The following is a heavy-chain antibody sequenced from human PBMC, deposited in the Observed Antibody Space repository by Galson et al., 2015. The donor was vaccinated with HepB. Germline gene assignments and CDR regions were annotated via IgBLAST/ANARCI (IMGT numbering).Heavy chain of an antibody. CDR2: ISYDGRNK. J-gene: IGHJ4*02. CDR3: AKDPYLYSALAGTMAGFDY. V-gene: IGHV3-30*18. Sequence: SLRLSCAASGVTFSNYGFHWVRQAPGKGLEWVTVISYDGRNKYYADSVKGRFTISRDNSKNMVYLQMNSLRAEDTALYYCAKDPYLYSALAGTMAGFDYRGQGTLVTVSS. D-gene: IGHD6-19*01. CDR1: GVTFSNYG.